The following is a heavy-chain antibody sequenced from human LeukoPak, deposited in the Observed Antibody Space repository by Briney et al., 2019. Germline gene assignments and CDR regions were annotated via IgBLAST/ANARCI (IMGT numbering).Heavy chain of an antibody. V-gene: IGHV4-59*01. J-gene: IGHJ3*02. D-gene: IGHD3-22*01. CDR1: GGSLSDYY. Sequence: SETLSLTCTVSGGSLSDYYWTWVRQPPGKGLEWIGYIYYSGSTNYNPSLKSRVTISVDTSKTQFSLKLTSVTAADTAMYYCARRIYYYDSSGYNHDAFDIWGQGTMVTVSS. CDR2: IYYSGST. CDR3: ARRIYYYDSSGYNHDAFDI.